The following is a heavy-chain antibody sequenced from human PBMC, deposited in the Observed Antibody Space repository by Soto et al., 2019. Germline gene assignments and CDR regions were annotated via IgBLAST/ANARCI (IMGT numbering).Heavy chain of an antibody. CDR2: IYYSGST. V-gene: IGHV4-31*03. CDR1: GGSISSGGYY. D-gene: IGHD3-22*01. CDR3: ARVRGSDSSGYYYAAYYFDY. Sequence: SETLSLTCTVSGGSISSGGYYWGWIRQHPGKGLEWIGYIYYSGSTYYNPSLKSRVTISVDTSKNQFSLKLSSVTAADTAVYYCARVRGSDSSGYYYAAYYFDYWGQGTLVTVSS. J-gene: IGHJ4*02.